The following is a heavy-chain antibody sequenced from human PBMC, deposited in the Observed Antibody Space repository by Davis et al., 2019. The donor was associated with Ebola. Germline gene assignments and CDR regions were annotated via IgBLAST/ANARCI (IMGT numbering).Heavy chain of an antibody. CDR1: GGTFSSYT. V-gene: IGHV1-69*04. Sequence: SVKVSCKASGGTFSSYTISWVRQAPGQGLEWMGRIIPILGLANYAQKFQGRVTITADISTSTAYMELSSLRSEDTAVYYCAREFCSGGTCYPRWYDGMDVWGQGTTVTVSS. D-gene: IGHD2-15*01. CDR3: AREFCSGGTCYPRWYDGMDV. CDR2: IIPILGLA. J-gene: IGHJ6*02.